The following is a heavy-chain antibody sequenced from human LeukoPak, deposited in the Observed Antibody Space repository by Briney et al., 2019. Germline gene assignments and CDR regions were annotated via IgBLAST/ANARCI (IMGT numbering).Heavy chain of an antibody. V-gene: IGHV3-30-3*01. D-gene: IGHD4-17*01. Sequence: PGRSLRLSCAASGFTFSSYAMHWVRQAPGKGLEWVAVISYDGSNKYYADSVKGRFTISRDNSKNTLYLQMNSLRAEDTAVYYCARDGSMTMTTVTTGSFVYWGQGTLVTVSS. CDR3: ARDGSMTMTTVTTGSFVY. CDR1: GFTFSSYA. CDR2: ISYDGSNK. J-gene: IGHJ4*02.